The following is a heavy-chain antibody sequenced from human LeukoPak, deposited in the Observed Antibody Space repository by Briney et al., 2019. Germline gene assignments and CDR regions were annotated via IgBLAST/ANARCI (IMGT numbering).Heavy chain of an antibody. D-gene: IGHD2-2*01. J-gene: IGHJ4*02. V-gene: IGHV1-2*02. CDR1: GYTFTDYY. CDR3: ARGGYCSITSCRRSPFDY. Sequence: ASVKVSCKASGYTFTDYYMHWVREAPGQGLEWMGWVNPNSGDTDYAQKFQGRGTMTTDTSVSTAYMELSRLRSDDTAVYYCARGGYCSITSCRRSPFDYWVQGSLVTVSS. CDR2: VNPNSGDT.